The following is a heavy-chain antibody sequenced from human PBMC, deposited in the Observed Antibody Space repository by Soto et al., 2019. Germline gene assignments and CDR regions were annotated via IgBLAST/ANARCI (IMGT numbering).Heavy chain of an antibody. J-gene: IGHJ4*02. CDR2: IYYSGST. Sequence: PSETLSLTCTVSGGSISSYYWSWIRQPPGKGLEWIGYIYYSGSTNYNPSLKSRVTISVDTSKNQFSLKLSSVTAADTAVYHCAREIGGYDPDGYGYWGQGTLVTVSS. V-gene: IGHV4-59*01. CDR3: AREIGGYDPDGYGY. D-gene: IGHD5-12*01. CDR1: GGSISSYY.